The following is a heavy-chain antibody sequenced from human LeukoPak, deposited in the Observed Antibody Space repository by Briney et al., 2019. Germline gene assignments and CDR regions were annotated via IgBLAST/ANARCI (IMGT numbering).Heavy chain of an antibody. D-gene: IGHD3-22*01. CDR1: GGSISSSSYY. J-gene: IGHJ4*02. Sequence: SETLSLTCTVSGGSISSSSYYWGWIRQPPGKGLEWIGSIYYSGSTYYNPSLKSRVTISVDTSKNQFSLKLSSVTAADTAVYYCARVGYYDSNTKVDYWGQGTLVTVSS. CDR2: IYYSGST. V-gene: IGHV4-39*01. CDR3: ARVGYYDSNTKVDY.